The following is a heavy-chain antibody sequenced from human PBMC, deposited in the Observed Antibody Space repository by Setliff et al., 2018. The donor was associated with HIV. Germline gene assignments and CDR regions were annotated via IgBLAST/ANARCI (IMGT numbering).Heavy chain of an antibody. V-gene: IGHV1-69*10. CDR2: IIPILGIA. CDR1: GGTFSSYA. J-gene: IGHJ4*02. CDR3: ARDISPQGVGATVVY. Sequence: GASVKVSCKASGGTFSSYAISWVRQAPGQGLEWMGGIIPILGIANYAQKFQGRVTITADESTSTAYMELSSLRSEDTAVYYCARDISPQGVGATVVYWGQGTLVTV. D-gene: IGHD1-26*01.